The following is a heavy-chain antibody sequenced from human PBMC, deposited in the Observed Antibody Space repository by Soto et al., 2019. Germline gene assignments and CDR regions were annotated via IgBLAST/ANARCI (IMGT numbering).Heavy chain of an antibody. J-gene: IGHJ4*02. CDR3: ARELAWHYDY. V-gene: IGHV3-48*03. Sequence: GGSLRLSCAASGFTFSSSEMNWVRQAPGKGLEWVSCISGSGTTIYYAASVKGRFTISRDNAKNSLYLQMNSLRAEDTAVYYCARELAWHYDYWGQGTLVTVSS. CDR1: GFTFSSSE. D-gene: IGHD1-7*01. CDR2: ISGSGTTI.